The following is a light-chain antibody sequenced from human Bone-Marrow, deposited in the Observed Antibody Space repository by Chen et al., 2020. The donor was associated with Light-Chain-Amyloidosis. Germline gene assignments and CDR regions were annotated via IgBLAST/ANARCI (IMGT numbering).Light chain of an antibody. CDR2: RDT. CDR1: DLPTKY. CDR3: QSADGSGTDEVI. J-gene: IGLJ2*01. V-gene: IGLV3-25*03. Sequence: SYELTQPPSVSVSPGQTARITCSGDDLPTKYAYWYQQKPGQAPVLVIHRDTERPSGISERFSGSGAGATAPLTISGVQSEDEADYHCQSADGSGTDEVIFGGGTKLTVL.